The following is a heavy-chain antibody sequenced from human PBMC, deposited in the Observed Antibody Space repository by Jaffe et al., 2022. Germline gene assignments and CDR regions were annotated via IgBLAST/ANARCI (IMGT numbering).Heavy chain of an antibody. J-gene: IGHJ3*02. Sequence: EVQLVESGGGLVQPGGSLRLSCAASGFTFSSYSMNWVRQAPGKGLEWVSYISSSSSTIYYADSVKGRFTISRDNAKNSLYLQMNSLRAEDTAVYYCAREAYCSGGSCYPHDAFDIWGQGTMVTVSS. CDR2: ISSSSSTI. V-gene: IGHV3-48*01. D-gene: IGHD2-15*01. CDR1: GFTFSSYS. CDR3: AREAYCSGGSCYPHDAFDI.